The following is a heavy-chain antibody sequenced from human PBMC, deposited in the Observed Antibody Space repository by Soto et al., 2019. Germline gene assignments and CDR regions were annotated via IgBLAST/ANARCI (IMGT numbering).Heavy chain of an antibody. CDR2: IIPIFGTA. CDR1: GGTFSSYA. V-gene: IGHV1-69*01. J-gene: IGHJ4*02. D-gene: IGHD3-10*01. CDR3: AREITMVRGAPPEFDY. Sequence: QVQLVQSGAEVKKPGSSVKVSCKASGGTFSSYAISWVRQAPGQGLEWMGGIIPIFGTANYAQKFQGRVTITADESTSTGYMELSSLRSEDTAVYYCAREITMVRGAPPEFDYWGQGTLVTVSS.